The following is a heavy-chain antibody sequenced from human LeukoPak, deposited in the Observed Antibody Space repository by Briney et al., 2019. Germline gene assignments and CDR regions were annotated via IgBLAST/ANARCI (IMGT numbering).Heavy chain of an antibody. D-gene: IGHD2-8*02. CDR2: IYHSEST. Sequence: SETLSLTCAVSGGSISSSNWWSWVRQPPGKGLEWIGEIYHSESTNYNPSLKSRVTISVDKSKNQFSLKLSSVTAADTAVYYCARVPFDTDAYYYYFGMDVWGQGTTVTVSS. CDR3: ARVPFDTDAYYYYFGMDV. V-gene: IGHV4-4*02. J-gene: IGHJ6*02. CDR1: GGSISSSNW.